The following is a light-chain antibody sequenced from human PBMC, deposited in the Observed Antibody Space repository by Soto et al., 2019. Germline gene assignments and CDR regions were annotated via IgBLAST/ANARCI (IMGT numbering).Light chain of an antibody. J-gene: IGLJ1*01. Sequence: SVLTQPPSASGSPGQSVAISCTGTSSDVGGYNYVSWYQQHLGKAPKLMIYEVNKRPSGVPDRFSGSKSGNTASLTVSGLQAEDEADYYCSSYAGSSNVFGTGTKATVL. CDR3: SSYAGSSNV. CDR2: EVN. V-gene: IGLV2-8*01. CDR1: SSDVGGYNY.